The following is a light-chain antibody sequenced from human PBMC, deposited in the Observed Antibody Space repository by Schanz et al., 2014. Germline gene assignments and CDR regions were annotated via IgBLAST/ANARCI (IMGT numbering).Light chain of an antibody. CDR3: QQHGSSPRT. CDR2: AAS. CDR1: QSVSSSY. J-gene: IGKJ1*01. V-gene: IGKV3-20*01. Sequence: EIVLTQSPGTLSLSPGERATLSCRASQSVSSSYLAWYQQKPGQAPRLVIYAASRRATGIPDRFSGSGSGTVFTFTINRLEPEDCAVYYCQQHGSSPRTFGQGTKVEIK.